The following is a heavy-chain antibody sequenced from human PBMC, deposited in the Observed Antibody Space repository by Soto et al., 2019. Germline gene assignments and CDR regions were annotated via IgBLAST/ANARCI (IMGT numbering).Heavy chain of an antibody. Sequence: EVQLVETGGGVIQPGGSLRLSCAASGFTVSNNDVSWVRQAPGKGLEWVSLIYSGGSTVYADSVKGRFTISRDNSKNTLFLQMNSLRAEDTAVYVCATYTSLDDWGQGTLVTVSS. V-gene: IGHV3-53*02. CDR2: IYSGGST. CDR3: ATYTSLDD. D-gene: IGHD2-2*02. CDR1: GFTVSNND. J-gene: IGHJ4*02.